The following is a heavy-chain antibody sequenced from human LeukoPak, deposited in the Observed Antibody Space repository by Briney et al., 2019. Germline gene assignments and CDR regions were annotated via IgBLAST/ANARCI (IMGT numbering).Heavy chain of an antibody. Sequence: PSESLSLTCTVSGASISSYYWSWIRQTPGKGLEWIAYIYSSGNTNYNPSLRSRVTISEDTSKNQFSLKLSYVTAADTAVYYWARHRSRYAFDYWGQGTLDTVSS. CDR3: ARHRSRYAFDY. CDR1: GASISSYY. D-gene: IGHD1-1*01. V-gene: IGHV4-59*08. J-gene: IGHJ4*02. CDR2: IYSSGNT.